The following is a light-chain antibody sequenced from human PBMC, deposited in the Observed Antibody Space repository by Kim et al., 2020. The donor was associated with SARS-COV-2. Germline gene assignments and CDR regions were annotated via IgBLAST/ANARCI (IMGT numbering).Light chain of an antibody. CDR1: LDIKKD. V-gene: IGKV3-15*01. Sequence: EIVMTQSPATLSVSPGESATLSCRASLDIKKDVAWYQQKPGQAPRPLIFGSSNRVTGIPARFSGSGSGTEFTLTITNLQSEDVAVYYCQQYSNWPPVTFGRGTKVDIK. CDR2: GSS. CDR3: QQYSNWPPVT. J-gene: IGKJ1*01.